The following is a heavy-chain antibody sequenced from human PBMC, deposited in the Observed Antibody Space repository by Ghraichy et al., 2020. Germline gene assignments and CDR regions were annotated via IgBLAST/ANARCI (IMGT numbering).Heavy chain of an antibody. D-gene: IGHD1-26*01. CDR3: AKDGEEVGATRYFDY. J-gene: IGHJ4*02. CDR1: GFTFSSYG. V-gene: IGHV3-30*18. Sequence: GGSLRLSCAASGFTFSSYGMHWVRQAPGKGLEWVAVISYDGSNKYYADSVKGRFTISRDNSKNTLYLQMNSLRAEDTAVYYCAKDGEEVGATRYFDYWGQGTLVTVSS. CDR2: ISYDGSNK.